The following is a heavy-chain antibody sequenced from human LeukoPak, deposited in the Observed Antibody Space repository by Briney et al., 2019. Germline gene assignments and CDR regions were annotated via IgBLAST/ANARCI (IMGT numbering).Heavy chain of an antibody. CDR3: ARAGPRLVGAAQFDY. CDR2: INPNSGGT. V-gene: IGHV1-2*02. CDR1: GYTFTGYY. Sequence: ASVKVSCKASGYTFTGYYMHWVRQAPGQGLEWMGWINPNSGGTNYAQKFQGRVTMTRDTSISTAYMELSRLRSDDTAVYYCARAGPRLVGAAQFDYWGQGTLVTVSS. D-gene: IGHD1-26*01. J-gene: IGHJ4*02.